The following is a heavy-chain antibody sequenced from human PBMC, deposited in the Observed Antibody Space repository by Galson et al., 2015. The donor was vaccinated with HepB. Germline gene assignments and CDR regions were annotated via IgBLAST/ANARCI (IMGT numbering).Heavy chain of an antibody. J-gene: IGHJ5*02. Sequence: SLRLSCAASGFPFSNDWMTWVRQAPGRGLEWVGRIKSKTDGETTDYAAPVKGRFTISRDDSKNSLYLQMNSLKTEDTAVYYCTTDVYYSTYWSWLDPWGQGTLVTVSS. D-gene: IGHD2-8*02. CDR1: GFPFSNDW. CDR2: IKSKTDGETT. V-gene: IGHV3-15*01. CDR3: TTDVYYSTYWSWLDP.